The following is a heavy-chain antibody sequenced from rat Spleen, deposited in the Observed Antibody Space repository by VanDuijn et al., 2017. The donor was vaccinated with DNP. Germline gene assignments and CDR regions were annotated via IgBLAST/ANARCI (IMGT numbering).Heavy chain of an antibody. D-gene: IGHD1-4*01. CDR1: GFIFSNYW. CDR3: VSGGPGINQGNWFVY. CDR2: ITPDGSIT. Sequence: EVQLVESGGGPVQPGRSLKLSCIVSGFIFSNYWMTWIRQAPGKGLEWIASITPDGSITYYPDRVKGRFMISKDDVKNTGYLQMNNLRSEDTAMYYCVSGGPGINQGNWFVYWGQGTLVTVSS. J-gene: IGHJ3*01. V-gene: IGHV5-35*01.